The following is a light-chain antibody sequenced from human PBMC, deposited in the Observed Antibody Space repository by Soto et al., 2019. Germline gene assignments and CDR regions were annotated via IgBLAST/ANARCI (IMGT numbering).Light chain of an antibody. V-gene: IGLV2-8*01. CDR3: SSYVFSYKWV. CDR2: QVT. Sequence: QAVVTQPPSASGSPGQSVTISCTGTSSDVGAYDYVSWFQQHPGKAPKLIIYQVTKRPSGVPDRFSGSKSGNTASLTVFGLQAEDEADYYCSSYVFSYKWVFGGGTKLTVL. CDR1: SSDVGAYDY. J-gene: IGLJ3*02.